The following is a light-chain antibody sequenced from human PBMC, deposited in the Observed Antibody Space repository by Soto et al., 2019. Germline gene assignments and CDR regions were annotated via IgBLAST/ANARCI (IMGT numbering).Light chain of an antibody. V-gene: IGLV1-40*01. CDR1: SSNIGAGYD. CDR3: QSYDSSLSGSDVV. Sequence: QSVLTQPPSVSGAPGQRVTISCTGSSSNIGAGYDVHWYQQLPGTAPKLLIYGNSNRRSGVPDRFSGSKSGTSASRAITGLQAEDEADYYCQSYDSSLSGSDVVFGGGTKLTVL. CDR2: GNS. J-gene: IGLJ2*01.